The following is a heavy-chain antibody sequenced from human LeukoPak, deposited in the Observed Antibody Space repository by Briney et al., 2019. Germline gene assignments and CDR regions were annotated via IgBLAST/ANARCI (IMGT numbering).Heavy chain of an antibody. V-gene: IGHV3-74*01. D-gene: IGHD4-11*01. CDR1: GFTFSTYW. CDR3: AREIGYSDYLGPGGYFDY. Sequence: GGSLRLSCAASGFTFSTYWMHWVRQAPGKGLVGVSRMNSDGSSTNYADSVKGRFTISRDNAKNTLYLQMNSLRAEDTAVYFCAREIGYSDYLGPGGYFDYWGQGTLVAVSS. J-gene: IGHJ4*02. CDR2: MNSDGSST.